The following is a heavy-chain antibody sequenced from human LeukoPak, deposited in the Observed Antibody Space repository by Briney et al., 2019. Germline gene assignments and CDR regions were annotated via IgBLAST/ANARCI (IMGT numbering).Heavy chain of an antibody. D-gene: IGHD3-3*01. Sequence: GGSLRLSCAASGFTFSSYSMNWVRQAPGKGREWVSSISSSSSYIYYADSVKGRFTISRDNAKNSLYLQMNSLRAEDTAVYYCARVKTYYGFWSGYTALFDYWGQGTLVTVSS. CDR2: ISSSSSYI. V-gene: IGHV3-21*01. J-gene: IGHJ4*02. CDR3: ARVKTYYGFWSGYTALFDY. CDR1: GFTFSSYS.